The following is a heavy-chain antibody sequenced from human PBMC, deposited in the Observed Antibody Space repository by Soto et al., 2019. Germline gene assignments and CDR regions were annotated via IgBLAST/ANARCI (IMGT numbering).Heavy chain of an antibody. D-gene: IGHD1-1*01. Sequence: GGSLRLSCSVSGFTFSNNVMNWVRQAPGKGLEWVSGISSRGVATNYAGSVKGRFTISRDNSKNTLYLQMNSLRAEDTAVYYCAHCVGAGTTYFDYWGQGTPVTVSS. V-gene: IGHV3-23*01. CDR3: AHCVGAGTTYFDY. CDR2: ISSRGVAT. J-gene: IGHJ4*02. CDR1: GFTFSNNV.